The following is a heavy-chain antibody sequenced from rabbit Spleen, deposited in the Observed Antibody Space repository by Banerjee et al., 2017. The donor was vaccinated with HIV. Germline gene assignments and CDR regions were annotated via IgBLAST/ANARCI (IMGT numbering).Heavy chain of an antibody. CDR2: IAGSSGDT. CDR1: GVSFSSSDY. V-gene: IGHV1S40*01. Sequence: EESGGGLVKPGASLTLTCTASGVSFSSSDYMCWVRQAPGKGLEWISCIAGSSGDTYYANWAKGRFTISKTSSTTVTLQMTSLTAADTATYFCGRHVNTAGNGYDLWGQGTLVTVS. D-gene: IGHD8-1*01. J-gene: IGHJ6*01. CDR3: GRHVNTAGNGYDL.